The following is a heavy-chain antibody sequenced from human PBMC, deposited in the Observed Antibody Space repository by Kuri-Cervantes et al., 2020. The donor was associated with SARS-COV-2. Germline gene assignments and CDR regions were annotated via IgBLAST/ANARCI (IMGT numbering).Heavy chain of an antibody. J-gene: IGHJ4*02. Sequence: ASVKVSCKASGYTFTSYGISWVLQDAGQGLEWMGWISAYNGNTKYAQKLQSRVTMTTDTSTSTAYMELRSMRSDDTAVYYCARDRLMTYYYDSSGYPFDVWGQGTLVTVSS. V-gene: IGHV1-18*01. CDR3: ARDRLMTYYYDSSGYPFDV. CDR1: GYTFTSYG. CDR2: ISAYNGNT. D-gene: IGHD3-22*01.